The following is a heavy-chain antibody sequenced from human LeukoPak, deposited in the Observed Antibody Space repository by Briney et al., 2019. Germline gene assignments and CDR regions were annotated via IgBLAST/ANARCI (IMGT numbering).Heavy chain of an antibody. V-gene: IGHV3-33*01. CDR2: IWSDDRNK. J-gene: IGHJ4*02. D-gene: IGHD2-21*02. Sequence: PGGSLRLSCAASGFTFSSFGMHWVRQAPGKGLEWVALIWSDDRNKYYADSVKGQFTISRDNSKNTLYLQMNSLRAEDTAVYYCARDCGGDAGLDSWGQGTLVTVSS. CDR1: GFTFSSFG. CDR3: ARDCGGDAGLDS.